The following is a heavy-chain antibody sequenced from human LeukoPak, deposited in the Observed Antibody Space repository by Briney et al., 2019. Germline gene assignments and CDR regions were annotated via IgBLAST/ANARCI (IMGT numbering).Heavy chain of an antibody. CDR1: GGSFSGYY. J-gene: IGHJ4*02. V-gene: IGHV4-34*01. Sequence: SQTLSLTRAVYGGSFSGYYWSWIRRPPGKGLEWSGEITHSGSTNYNPSLKSRVTISVDTSQNKFSLKLSSVYAAHTRVCICAKELRSYDSSGYYNLWGQGTLVTVSS. D-gene: IGHD3-22*01. CDR2: ITHSGST. CDR3: AKELRSYDSSGYYNL.